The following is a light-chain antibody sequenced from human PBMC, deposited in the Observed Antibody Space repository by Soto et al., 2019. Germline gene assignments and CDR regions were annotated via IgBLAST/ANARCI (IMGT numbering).Light chain of an antibody. CDR1: QSVSSY. J-gene: IGKJ4*01. Sequence: EIVLTQSPATLSLSPGERATLSCRASQSVSSYLAWYQQKPGQAPRLLIYDASNRATGIPARFSGSGSGTDFTLTINSLEPEDFAVYYCQKRSNWPPGLAFGGGTKVDIK. CDR2: DAS. CDR3: QKRSNWPPGLA. V-gene: IGKV3-11*01.